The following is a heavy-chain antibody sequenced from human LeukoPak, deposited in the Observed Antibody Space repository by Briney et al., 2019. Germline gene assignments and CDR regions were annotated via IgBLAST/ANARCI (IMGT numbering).Heavy chain of an antibody. Sequence: PSETLSLTCTVSGGSISSYYWSWIRQPPGKGLEWIGYIYYSGSTNYNPSLKSRVPISVDTSKNQFSLKLSSVTAADTAVYYCARERGKGNWFDPWGQGTLVTVSS. V-gene: IGHV4-59*01. D-gene: IGHD3-16*01. CDR3: ARERGKGNWFDP. J-gene: IGHJ5*02. CDR1: GGSISSYY. CDR2: IYYSGST.